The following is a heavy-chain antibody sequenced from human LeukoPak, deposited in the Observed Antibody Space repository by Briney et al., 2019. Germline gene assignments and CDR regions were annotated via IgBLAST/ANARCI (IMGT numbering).Heavy chain of an antibody. CDR3: AKDGRGGYSYGSYFDS. CDR2: ISGSGGST. Sequence: GGSLRLSCAASGFTFSSYAMNWVRQAPGKGLEWVSAISGSGGSTYYADSVKGRFTISRDNSKNTLYLQMNSLRVEDTALYYCAKDGRGGYSYGSYFDSWGQGILVTVSS. J-gene: IGHJ4*02. V-gene: IGHV3-23*01. CDR1: GFTFSSYA. D-gene: IGHD5-18*01.